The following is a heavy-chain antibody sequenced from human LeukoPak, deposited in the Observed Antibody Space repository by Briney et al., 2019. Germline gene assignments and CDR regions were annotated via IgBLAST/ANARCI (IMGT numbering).Heavy chain of an antibody. Sequence: GGSLRLSCVVSGFTFSSNWMSWVRQAPGRGLEWVGNIKEDGSVKYYVDSVKGRFTISRDNAKNSLYLQMNSLRAEDTAVYYCASQSFGRFDPWGQGTRVTVSS. D-gene: IGHD3-16*01. CDR3: ASQSFGRFDP. J-gene: IGHJ5*02. V-gene: IGHV3-7*02. CDR2: IKEDGSVK. CDR1: GFTFSSNW.